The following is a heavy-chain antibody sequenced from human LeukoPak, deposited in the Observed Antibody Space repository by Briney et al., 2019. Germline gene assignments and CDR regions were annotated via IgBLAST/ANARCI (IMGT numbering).Heavy chain of an antibody. CDR2: INPSGGST. Sequence: ASVKVSCKASGYTFTSYYMHWVRQAPGQGLEWMGIINPSGGSTSYAQKFQGRVTMTRDTSASTAYMELSSLRSEDTAVYYCAREGPRITIFGVPSWGYYGMDVWGQGTTVTVSS. J-gene: IGHJ6*02. D-gene: IGHD3-3*01. V-gene: IGHV1-46*01. CDR1: GYTFTSYY. CDR3: AREGPRITIFGVPSWGYYGMDV.